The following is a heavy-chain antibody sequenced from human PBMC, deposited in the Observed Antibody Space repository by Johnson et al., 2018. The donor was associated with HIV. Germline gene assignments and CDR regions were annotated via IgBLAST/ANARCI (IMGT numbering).Heavy chain of an antibody. D-gene: IGHD3-10*01. CDR3: AREVEITMVQGVIIGDAFDI. J-gene: IGHJ3*02. CDR2: IKSKSDGGTP. V-gene: IGHV3-15*01. Sequence: VQLVESGGGLVKPGGSLRLSCAASGFTFSNAWMNWVRQVPGKGLEWVGRIKSKSDGGTPDYAAPVKGRFIISRDDSKSTLYLQMNSLRAEDTALYYCAREVEITMVQGVIIGDAFDIWGQGTMVTVSS. CDR1: GFTFSNAW.